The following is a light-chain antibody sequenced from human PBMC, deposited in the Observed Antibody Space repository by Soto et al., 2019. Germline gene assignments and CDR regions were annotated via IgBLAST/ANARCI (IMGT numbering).Light chain of an antibody. CDR1: SSDVGGYNY. CDR2: DVS. V-gene: IGLV2-14*01. J-gene: IGLJ1*01. CDR3: SSYTSSSTLV. Sequence: QSLLTQPASVSGSPGQSITISCTGTSSDVGGYNYVSWYQQHPGKAPKLMIYDVSNRPSGVSNRFSGPKSGNTASLTISGLQAEDEADYYCSSYTSSSTLVFGTGTKDTVL.